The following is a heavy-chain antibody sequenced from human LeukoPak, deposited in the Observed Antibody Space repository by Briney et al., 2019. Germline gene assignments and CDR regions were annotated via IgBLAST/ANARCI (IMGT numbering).Heavy chain of an antibody. V-gene: IGHV4-59*08. Sequence: SETLSLTCTVSGGSISSYYWSWIRQPPGKGLEWIGYIYYSGSTNYNSSLKSRVTISVDTSKNQFSLKLSSVTAADTAVYYCARRVYDILTGYDAFDIWGQGTMVTVSS. J-gene: IGHJ3*02. CDR3: ARRVYDILTGYDAFDI. CDR1: GGSISSYY. CDR2: IYYSGST. D-gene: IGHD3-9*01.